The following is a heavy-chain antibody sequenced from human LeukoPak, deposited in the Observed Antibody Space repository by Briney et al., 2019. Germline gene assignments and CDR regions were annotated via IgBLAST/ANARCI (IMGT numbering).Heavy chain of an antibody. CDR1: GASISSYY. J-gene: IGHJ2*01. CDR2: INHSGST. CDR3: ARVLEGSSGQHWYFDL. V-gene: IGHV4-34*01. D-gene: IGHD6-19*01. Sequence: SETLSLTCTVSGASISSYYWSWIRQPPGKGLEWIGEINHSGSTNYNPSLKSRVTISVDTSKNQFSLKLSSVTAADTAVYYCARVLEGSSGQHWYFDLWGRGTLVTVSS.